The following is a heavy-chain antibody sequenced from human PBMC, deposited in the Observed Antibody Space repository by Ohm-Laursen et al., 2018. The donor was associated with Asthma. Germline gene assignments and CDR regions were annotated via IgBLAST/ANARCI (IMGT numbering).Heavy chain of an antibody. D-gene: IGHD1-26*01. CDR1: GYTLTELS. V-gene: IGHV1-24*01. CDR2: FDPEDGET. CDR3: ATAVMSYSGSYWQGGAFDI. J-gene: IGHJ3*02. Sequence: SVKVSCKVSGYTLTELSMHWVRQAPGKGLEWMGGFDPEDGETIYAQKFQGGVTMTEDTSTDTAYMELSSLRSEDTAVFYCATAVMSYSGSYWQGGAFDIWGQGTMVTVSS.